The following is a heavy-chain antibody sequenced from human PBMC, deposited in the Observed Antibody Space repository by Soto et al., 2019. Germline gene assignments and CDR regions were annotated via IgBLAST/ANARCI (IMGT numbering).Heavy chain of an antibody. D-gene: IGHD3-10*01. J-gene: IGHJ3*02. CDR3: ARDTRMYYYGSGDAFDI. CDR1: GFTFSSYG. V-gene: IGHV3-33*01. Sequence: GGSLRLSCAASGFTFSSYGMHWVRQAPGKGLEWVAVIWYDGSNKYYADSVKGRFTISRDNSKNTLYLQMNSLRAEDTAVYYCARDTRMYYYGSGDAFDIWGQGTMVTVSS. CDR2: IWYDGSNK.